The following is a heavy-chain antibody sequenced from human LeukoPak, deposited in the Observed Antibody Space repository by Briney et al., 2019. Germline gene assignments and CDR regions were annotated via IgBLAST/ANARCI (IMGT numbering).Heavy chain of an antibody. J-gene: IGHJ4*02. CDR1: GYTFTGYY. Sequence: APVKVSCKASGYTFTGYYMHWVRQAPGQGLEWMGWINPNSGGTNYAQKFQGRVTMTRDTSISTAYMELSRLRSDDTAVYYCAREELRYFDWWVGAFDYWGQGTLVTVSS. CDR2: INPNSGGT. V-gene: IGHV1-2*02. D-gene: IGHD3-9*01. CDR3: AREELRYFDWWVGAFDY.